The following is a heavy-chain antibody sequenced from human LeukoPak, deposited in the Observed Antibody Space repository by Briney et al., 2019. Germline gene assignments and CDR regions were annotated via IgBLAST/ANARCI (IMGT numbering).Heavy chain of an antibody. CDR3: ARIRLDGFWLDP. D-gene: IGHD2-2*03. V-gene: IGHV3-48*04. CDR2: ISSDSGTI. CDR1: GFTFSPHS. Sequence: PGVSLRLSCVASGFTFSPHSMIWVRQAPGKGLDWVSYISSDSGTIYHADSVKGRFTISRDNAKDSLYLQMNSLRVDDTAVYYCARIRLDGFWLDPWGQGTLVTVSS. J-gene: IGHJ5*02.